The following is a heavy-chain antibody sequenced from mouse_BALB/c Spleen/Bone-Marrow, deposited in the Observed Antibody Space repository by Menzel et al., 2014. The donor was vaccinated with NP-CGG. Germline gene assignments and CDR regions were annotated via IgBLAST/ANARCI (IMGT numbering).Heavy chain of an antibody. CDR2: INNGGTYT. V-gene: IGHV5-6*01. J-gene: IGHJ3*01. CDR3: ALNWDSAY. D-gene: IGHD4-1*02. CDR1: GFTFSSYG. Sequence: EVHLVESGGDLVKPGGSLQLSCAASGFTFSSYGMSWVRQTPDRRLEWVATINNGGTYTYYPDSVKVRCTISRDNAKNTLYLQMSSLKSEDTAMYYCALNWDSAYWGQGTLVTVSA.